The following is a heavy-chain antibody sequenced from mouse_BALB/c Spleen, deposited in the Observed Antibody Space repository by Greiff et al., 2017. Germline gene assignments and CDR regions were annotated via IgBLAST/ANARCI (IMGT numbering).Heavy chain of an antibody. V-gene: IGHV14-3*02. CDR2: IDPANGNT. Sequence: EVQLQQSGAELVKPGASVKLSCTASGFNIKDTYMHWVKQRPEQGLEWIGRIDPANGNTKYDPKFQGKATITADTSSNTAYLQLSSLTSEDTAVYYCARDYYGSSPFDDWGQGTTLTVSS. D-gene: IGHD1-1*01. CDR3: ARDYYGSSPFDD. CDR1: GFNIKDTY. J-gene: IGHJ2*01.